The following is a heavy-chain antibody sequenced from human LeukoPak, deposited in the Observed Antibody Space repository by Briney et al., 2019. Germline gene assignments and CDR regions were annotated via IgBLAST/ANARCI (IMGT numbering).Heavy chain of an antibody. CDR1: GGSISSGGYY. Sequence: SSETLSLTCTVSGGSISSGGYYWSWIRQHPGKGLEWIGYIYYSGSTYYNPSLKSRVTISVDTSKNQFSLKLSSVTAADTAVYYCARDGGYSYGIFDYWGQGTLVTVSS. D-gene: IGHD5-18*01. CDR2: IYYSGST. J-gene: IGHJ4*02. CDR3: ARDGGYSYGIFDY. V-gene: IGHV4-31*03.